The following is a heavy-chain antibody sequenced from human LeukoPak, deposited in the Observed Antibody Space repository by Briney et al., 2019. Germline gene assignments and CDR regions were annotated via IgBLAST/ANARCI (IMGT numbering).Heavy chain of an antibody. D-gene: IGHD3-22*01. CDR2: ISSSSSYI. Sequence: GGSLRLSCAASGFTISSYSMNWVRQAPGKGLEWVSSISSSSSYIYYADSVKGRFTISRDNAKNSLYLQINSLRAEDTAVYYCARGLYDSSGSYHFDYWGQGTLVTVSS. CDR3: ARGLYDSSGSYHFDY. CDR1: GFTISSYS. J-gene: IGHJ4*02. V-gene: IGHV3-21*01.